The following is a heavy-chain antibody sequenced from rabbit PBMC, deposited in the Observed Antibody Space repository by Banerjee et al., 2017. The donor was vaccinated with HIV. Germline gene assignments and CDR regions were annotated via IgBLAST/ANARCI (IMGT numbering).Heavy chain of an antibody. D-gene: IGHD1-1*01. CDR2: IYGGSSGTT. CDR3: ARASGSGYYWGYFNL. J-gene: IGHJ4*01. CDR1: GFSFSNRYY. V-gene: IGHV1S45*01. Sequence: QEQLVESGGGLVQPEGSLTLTCTASGFSFSNRYYMCWVRQAPGKGLEWIACIYGGSSGTTYYASWAKGRFTICKTSSTTVTLEMTSLTAADTATYFCARASGSGYYWGYFNLWGPGTLVTVS.